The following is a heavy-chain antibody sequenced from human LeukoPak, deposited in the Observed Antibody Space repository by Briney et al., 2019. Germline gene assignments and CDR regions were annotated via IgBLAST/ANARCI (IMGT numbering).Heavy chain of an antibody. CDR2: ISGSGGST. D-gene: IGHD6-19*01. V-gene: IGHV3-23*01. J-gene: IGHJ5*02. Sequence: GGSLRLSCAASGFTFSSYAMSWVRRAPGKGLEWVSAISGSGGSTYYADSVKGRSTISRDNSKNTLYLQMNSLRAEDTAVYYCAKDRGIAVKINWFDPWGQGTLVTVSS. CDR1: GFTFSSYA. CDR3: AKDRGIAVKINWFDP.